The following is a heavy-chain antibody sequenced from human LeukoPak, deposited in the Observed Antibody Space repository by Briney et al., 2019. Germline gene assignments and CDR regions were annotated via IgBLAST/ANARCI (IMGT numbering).Heavy chain of an antibody. CDR2: ISSDSRTI. CDR3: ARYGSGTSYITNYFDY. J-gene: IGHJ4*02. Sequence: GGSLRLSCAASGSTFSSYSMNWVRQAPGKGLEWVSYISSDSRTIYYADSVKGRFTISRDNAKNSLYLQMKSLRDEDTAVYYCARYGSGTSYITNYFDYWGQGTLVTVSS. V-gene: IGHV3-48*02. CDR1: GSTFSSYS. D-gene: IGHD3-10*01.